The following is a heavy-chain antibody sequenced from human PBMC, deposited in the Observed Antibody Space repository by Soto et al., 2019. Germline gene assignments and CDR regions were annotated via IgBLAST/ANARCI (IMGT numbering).Heavy chain of an antibody. CDR2: IIPIFGTA. CDR1: GGTFSSYA. CDR3: ARVRLRYCSGGSCHNLYYYYGMDV. V-gene: IGHV1-69*13. D-gene: IGHD2-15*01. Sequence: SVKVSCKASGGTFSSYAISWVRQAPGQGLEWMGGIIPIFGTATYAQKFQGRVTITADESTSTAYMELSSLRSEDTAVYYCARVRLRYCSGGSCHNLYYYYGMDVWGQGTTVTVSS. J-gene: IGHJ6*02.